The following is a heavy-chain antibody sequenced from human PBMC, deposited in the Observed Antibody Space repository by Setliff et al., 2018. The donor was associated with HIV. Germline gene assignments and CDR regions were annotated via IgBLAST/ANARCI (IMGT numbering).Heavy chain of an antibody. J-gene: IGHJ3*01. V-gene: IGHV4-39*01. CDR2: IYPNGFT. Sequence: SETLSLTCTVSGASISRKNYSWGWIRQPPGKGLEWIGNIYPNGFTYDNASLRSRLTISVDTSKNRFSLRLSSVTAADTAVYDCVRMEVGFGTVTSIGGSFDVWGQGTMVTVSS. CDR3: VRMEVGFGTVTSIGGSFDV. D-gene: IGHD4-17*01. CDR1: GASISRKNYS.